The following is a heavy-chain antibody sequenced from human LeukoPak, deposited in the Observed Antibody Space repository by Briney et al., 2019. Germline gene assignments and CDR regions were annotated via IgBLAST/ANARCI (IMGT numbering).Heavy chain of an antibody. J-gene: IGHJ4*02. D-gene: IGHD6-13*01. CDR3: ATGSEYSSSWYYFDY. V-gene: IGHV3-23*01. Sequence: GGSLRLSCAASGFTFSTYAMSWVRQAPAKGLEWVSGISSGSGTTYYADSVKGRFTISRDNSKNTLYLQMNSLRAEDTAVYYCATGSEYSSSWYYFDYWGQGTLVTVSS. CDR2: ISSGSGTT. CDR1: GFTFSTYA.